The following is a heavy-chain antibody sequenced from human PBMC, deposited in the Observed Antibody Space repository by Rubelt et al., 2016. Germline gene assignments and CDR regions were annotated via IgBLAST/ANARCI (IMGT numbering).Heavy chain of an antibody. CDR1: GYSITSAYY. V-gene: IGHV4-38-2*02. D-gene: IGHD3-10*01. CDR3: ARFASGKASHFDF. CDR2: IYYGGPT. J-gene: IGHJ4*02. Sequence: QVQLQESGPGLVKPSETLSLTCTVSGYSITSAYYWGWIRQPPGKGLEWIGLIYYGGPTYYNPSLKSRVTISVDKAKNQFSLKVTSVTAADTAVYYCARFASGKASHFDFWGQGTLVTVSS.